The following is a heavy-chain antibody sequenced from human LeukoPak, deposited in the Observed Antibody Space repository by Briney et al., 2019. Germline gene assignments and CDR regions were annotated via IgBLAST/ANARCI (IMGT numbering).Heavy chain of an antibody. V-gene: IGHV4-4*07. CDR3: AKTGSGWYSGNY. CDR1: GGSMTNYY. J-gene: IGHJ4*02. D-gene: IGHD6-19*01. Sequence: SETLSLTCTVSGGSMTNYYWSWIRQPAGKGLEWIGRIFSSGNINYNPSLKGRVTMSIDTSKNQFSLKLNSVTAADTAVYYCAKTGSGWYSGNYWGQGTLVTVSS. CDR2: IFSSGNI.